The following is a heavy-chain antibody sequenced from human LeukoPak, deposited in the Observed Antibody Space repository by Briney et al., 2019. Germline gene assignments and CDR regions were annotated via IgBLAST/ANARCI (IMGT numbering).Heavy chain of an antibody. Sequence: GASVKVSCKASGGTFSSYAISWVRQAPGQGLEWMGGIIPIFGTANYAQKFQGRVTITADESTSTAYMELSSLRSEDTAAYYCARSRGTYYYDSSGYGPFDYWGQGTLVTVSS. J-gene: IGHJ4*02. CDR3: ARSRGTYYYDSSGYGPFDY. CDR2: IIPIFGTA. CDR1: GGTFSSYA. V-gene: IGHV1-69*13. D-gene: IGHD3-22*01.